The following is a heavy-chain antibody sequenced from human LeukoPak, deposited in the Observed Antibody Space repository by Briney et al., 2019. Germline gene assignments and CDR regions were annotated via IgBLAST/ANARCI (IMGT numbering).Heavy chain of an antibody. J-gene: IGHJ4*02. CDR3: ARFPPGIAVAGHNDY. CDR1: GSPFGSGGYY. CDR2: MYYSGST. V-gene: IGHV4-61*08. Sequence: SETLSFTCTAPGSPFGSGGYYGSWMRQPPGKGLEWFGYMYYSGSTNYNPSLKSRVTISVDTSKNQFSLKLSSVTAADTAVYYCARFPPGIAVAGHNDYWGQGTLVIVSS. D-gene: IGHD6-19*01.